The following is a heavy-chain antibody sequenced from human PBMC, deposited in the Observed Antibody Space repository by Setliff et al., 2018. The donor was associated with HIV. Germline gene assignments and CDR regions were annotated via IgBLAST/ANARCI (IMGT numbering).Heavy chain of an antibody. CDR1: GYSFSNYA. V-gene: IGHV1-3*01. CDR3: ARAGYLLHYFDS. Sequence: ASVKVSCKASGYSFSNYAIHWVRQAPGQGLEWMGWINGGNAITKFSQKFQGRVTFTRDTSASTAYMELSSPRSEDTAVYYCARAGYLLHYFDSWGPGTLVTVSS. D-gene: IGHD1-26*01. J-gene: IGHJ4*02. CDR2: INGGNAIT.